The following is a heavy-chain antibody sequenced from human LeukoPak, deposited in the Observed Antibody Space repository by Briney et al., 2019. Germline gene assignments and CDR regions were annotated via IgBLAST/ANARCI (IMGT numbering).Heavy chain of an antibody. D-gene: IGHD6-19*01. CDR3: XXXXXXXXEAAEFYFDY. CDR1: GFTFSSYS. V-gene: IGHV3-48*02. J-gene: IGHJ4*02. Sequence: GGSLRLSCAASGFTFSSYSMNWVSQVPGKGLEWVSHISSSSSTIYYADSVKGRFTISRDNAKKSLYLQMNRLRDEDTAVYYXXXXXXXXXEAAEFYFDYWGQGMLVTVSS. CDR2: ISSSSSTI.